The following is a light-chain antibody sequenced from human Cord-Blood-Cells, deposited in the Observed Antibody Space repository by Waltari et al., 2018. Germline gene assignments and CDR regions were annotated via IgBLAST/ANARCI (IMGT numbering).Light chain of an antibody. J-gene: IGLJ1*01. V-gene: IGLV3-1*01. CDR1: KLGAQY. CDR3: QAWDSSTAV. Sequence: SYALTQPPSVSVSPVQTPSITCSGDKLGAQYPGWDQQKPGQSPVLVIDQDSKRPSGIPERFSGSNSGNTATLTISGTQAMDEADYYCQAWDSSTAVFGTGTKVTVL. CDR2: QDS.